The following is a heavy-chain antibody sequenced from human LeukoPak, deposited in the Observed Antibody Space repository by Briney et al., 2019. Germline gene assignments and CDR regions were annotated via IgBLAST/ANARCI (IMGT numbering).Heavy chain of an antibody. D-gene: IGHD5-12*01. J-gene: IGHJ6*04. CDR3: AKDLMYSGYDYTLYYYYYGMDV. CDR2: ISYDGSNK. CDR1: GFTFSSYG. Sequence: PGGSLRLSCAASGFTFSSYGMHWVRQAPGKGLEWVAVISYDGSNKYYADSVKGRFTISRDNSKNTLYLQMNSLRAEDTAVYYCAKDLMYSGYDYTLYYYYYGMDVWGKGTTVTVPS. V-gene: IGHV3-30*18.